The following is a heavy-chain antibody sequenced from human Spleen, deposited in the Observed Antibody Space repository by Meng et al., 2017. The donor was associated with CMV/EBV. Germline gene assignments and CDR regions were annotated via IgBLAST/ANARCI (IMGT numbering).Heavy chain of an antibody. Sequence: ASVKVSCKASGYTFTAHYFHWVRQAPGQGLEWMGWINPHRGDTNYAQQFQGRVTLTRDTSINTGYMELTRLTSDDTAVYYCASGNNFVVLPAIIPHDGFDNWGQGTLVTVSS. V-gene: IGHV1-2*02. D-gene: IGHD2-2*02. CDR2: INPHRGDT. CDR3: ASGNNFVVLPAIIPHDGFDN. CDR1: GYTFTAHY. J-gene: IGHJ4*01.